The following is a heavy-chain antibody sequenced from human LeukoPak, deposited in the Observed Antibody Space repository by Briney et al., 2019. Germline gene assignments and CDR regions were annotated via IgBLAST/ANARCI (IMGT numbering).Heavy chain of an antibody. CDR1: GFTFSSYG. V-gene: IGHV3-30*18. CDR3: AKSGYVDYGDYVRIKFFDY. J-gene: IGHJ4*02. D-gene: IGHD4-17*01. CDR2: ISYAGSNK. Sequence: PGRSLRRSCAASGFTFSSYGMHWVRQAPGKGLEWVAVISYAGSNKYYADSVKGRFTISRDNSKNTLYLQMNSLRAEDAAVYYCAKSGYVDYGDYVRIKFFDYWGQGTLVTVSS.